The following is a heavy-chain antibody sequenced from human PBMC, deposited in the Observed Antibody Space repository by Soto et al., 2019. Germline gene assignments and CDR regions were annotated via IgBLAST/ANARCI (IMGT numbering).Heavy chain of an antibody. CDR1: GYTFTAYH. J-gene: IGHJ6*02. CDR3: AAMVIMPLYYYYGVDV. V-gene: IGHV1-2*02. CDR2: INPTTGGA. D-gene: IGHD3-22*01. Sequence: ASVKVSCKASGYTFTAYHVQWVRRAPGQGLEWMGWINPTTGGANYAQKFRGRVTMTSDTSISTAYMELTRLTSDDTAIYYCAAMVIMPLYYYYGVDVWGQGTTVTVSS.